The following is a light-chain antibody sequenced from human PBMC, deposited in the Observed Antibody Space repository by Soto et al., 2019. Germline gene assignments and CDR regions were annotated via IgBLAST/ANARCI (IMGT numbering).Light chain of an antibody. CDR1: QSISGW. J-gene: IGKJ1*01. CDR2: DAT. CDR3: QQYNTYTWK. V-gene: IGKV1-5*01. Sequence: DIQITQSPSTLSESVVDRVTITFLASQSISGWLAWYQQKPGKAPKFLIYDATSLETGVSSRFSGSGSGTELTLTINSLQPDDSATYYCQQYNTYTWKCGQGTKG.